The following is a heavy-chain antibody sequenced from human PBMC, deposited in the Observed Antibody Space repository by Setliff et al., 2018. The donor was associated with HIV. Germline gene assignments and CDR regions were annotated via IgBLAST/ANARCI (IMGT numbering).Heavy chain of an antibody. CDR2: IFSTGST. V-gene: IGHV4-4*07. D-gene: IGHD3-3*01. J-gene: IGHJ5*02. CDR3: ARGPSYYYTSGYPGGFDP. CDR1: DDSIDSHY. Sequence: SETLSLTCNVSDDSIDSHYWSWIRQPAGRGLEWIGRIFSTGSTDYNPSLKSRATMSVETSKNQVSLTLTSVTAADTALYYCARGPSYYYTSGYPGGFDPWGRGTLVTVSS.